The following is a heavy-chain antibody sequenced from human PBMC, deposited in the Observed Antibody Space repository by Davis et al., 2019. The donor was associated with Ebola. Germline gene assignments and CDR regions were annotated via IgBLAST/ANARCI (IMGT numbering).Heavy chain of an antibody. V-gene: IGHV3-13*01. CDR2: IGTAGDT. CDR1: GFTFRRYD. CDR3: ARDRAYKCFDL. Sequence: PGGSLRLSCAASGFTFRRYDMHWVRQASGRSLEWVSGIGTAGDTYYPGSVKGRFTISRENAKNSLYFQMNSLRVEDTAVYYCARDRAYKCFDLWGQGTLVTVSS. J-gene: IGHJ5*02. D-gene: IGHD3-10*01.